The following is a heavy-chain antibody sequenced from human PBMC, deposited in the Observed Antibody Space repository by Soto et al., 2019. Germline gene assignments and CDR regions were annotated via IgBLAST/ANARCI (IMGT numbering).Heavy chain of an antibody. J-gene: IGHJ6*02. V-gene: IGHV3-21*01. CDR2: ISSSSSYI. D-gene: IGHD4-17*01. CDR3: ARPPHSTHYYYGMDV. CDR1: GFTFSSYS. Sequence: EVQLVESGGGLVKPGGSLRLSCAASGFTFSSYSMNWVRQAPGKGLEWVSSISSSSSYIYYADSVKGRFTISRDNAKNSLYLQMNSLKAEDTAVYYCARPPHSTHYYYGMDVWGQGTTVTVSS.